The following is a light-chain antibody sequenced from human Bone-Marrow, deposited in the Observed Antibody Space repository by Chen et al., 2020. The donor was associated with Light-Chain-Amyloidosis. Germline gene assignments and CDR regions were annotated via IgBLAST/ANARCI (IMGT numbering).Light chain of an antibody. J-gene: IGLJ3*02. CDR3: SSYAGTYTWV. V-gene: IGLV2-11*01. CDR2: DVN. Sequence: QSALTQPHSVSGALGRPVTISCTGTSSDVGAYTYVSWYQQHPGKAPKLIIYDVNNRPSGVPDRFSGSPSGSTASLTISRLQADDESDYFFSSYAGTYTWVFGGGTKLTVL. CDR1: SSDVGAYTY.